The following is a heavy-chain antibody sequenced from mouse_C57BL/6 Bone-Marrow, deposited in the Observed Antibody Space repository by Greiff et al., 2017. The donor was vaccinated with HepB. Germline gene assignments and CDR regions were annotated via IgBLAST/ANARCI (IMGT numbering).Heavy chain of an antibody. D-gene: IGHD2-3*01. CDR3: ARYDGYFPYYAMDY. V-gene: IGHV1-84*01. J-gene: IGHJ4*01. CDR1: GYTFTDYY. CDR2: IYPGDGDT. Sequence: VQLQQSGPELVKPGASVKISCKASGYTFTDYYINWVKQRPGQGLEWIGWIYPGDGDTNYNGKFKGKATLTADKSSSTAYMQLSSLTSEDSAVYFCARYDGYFPYYAMDYWGQGTSVTVSS.